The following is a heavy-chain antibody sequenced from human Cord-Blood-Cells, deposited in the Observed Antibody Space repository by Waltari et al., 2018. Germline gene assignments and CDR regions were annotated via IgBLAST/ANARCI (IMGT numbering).Heavy chain of an antibody. Sequence: QLQLQESGPGLVKPSETLSLTCTVSGGPISSSSYYWGWIRQPPGTGLEWIGSIYYSGSTYYNPSLKSRVTISVDTSKNQFSLKLSSVTAADTAVYYCARLGYCTNGVCYTNWFDPWGQGTLVTVSS. D-gene: IGHD2-8*01. J-gene: IGHJ5*02. CDR2: IYYSGST. V-gene: IGHV4-39*01. CDR3: ARLGYCTNGVCYTNWFDP. CDR1: GGPISSSSYY.